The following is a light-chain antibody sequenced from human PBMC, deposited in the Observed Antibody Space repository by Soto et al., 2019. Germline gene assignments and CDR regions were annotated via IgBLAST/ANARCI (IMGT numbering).Light chain of an antibody. V-gene: IGKV3-20*01. CDR1: QSVSSNY. Sequence: EIVMTQSPGTLSLSPWETATLSCRASQSVSSNYVAWFHQKPGQAPRLLIYGASSRATGVPDRFSASGSGTDFTLTISRLEPEDFAVYYCQQYGRSPFTFGPGTKVDNK. J-gene: IGKJ3*01. CDR3: QQYGRSPFT. CDR2: GAS.